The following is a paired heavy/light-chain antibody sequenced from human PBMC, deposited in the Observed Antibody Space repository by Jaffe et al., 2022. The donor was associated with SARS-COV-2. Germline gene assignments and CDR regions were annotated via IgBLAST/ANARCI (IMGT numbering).Heavy chain of an antibody. V-gene: IGHV3-48*01. CDR3: ARPGYCSGGSCHESGAFDI. CDR1: GFTFSSYS. Sequence: EVQLVESGGGLVQPGGSLRLSCAASGFTFSSYSMNWVRQAPGKGLEWVSYISSSSSTIYYADSVKGRFTISRDNAKNTLYLQMNSLRAEDTAVYYCARPGYCSGGSCHESGAFDIWGHGTLVTVSS. J-gene: IGHJ3*02. CDR2: ISSSSSTI. D-gene: IGHD2-15*01.
Light chain of an antibody. CDR3: QQSYSKT. V-gene: IGKV1-39*01. J-gene: IGKJ1*01. Sequence: DIQMTQSPSSLSASVGDRVTITCRASQSISTYLNWYQQKPGKAPKLLIYAASSLQSGVPSRFSGSGSGTDFTLTISSLQPEDFATYYCQQSYSKTFGQGTKVEIK. CDR1: QSISTY. CDR2: AAS.